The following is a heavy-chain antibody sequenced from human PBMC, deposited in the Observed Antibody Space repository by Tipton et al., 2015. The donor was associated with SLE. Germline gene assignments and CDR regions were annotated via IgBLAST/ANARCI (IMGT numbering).Heavy chain of an antibody. CDR2: IYHSGST. Sequence: TLSLTCAVSGYSISSGYYWGWIRQPPGKGLAWIGSIYHSGSTYYNPSLKSRVTISVDTSKNQFSLKLSSVTAADTAVYYCARHCNDSSGYTTWSDYWGQGTLVTVSS. CDR3: ARHCNDSSGYTTWSDY. D-gene: IGHD3-22*01. J-gene: IGHJ4*02. CDR1: GYSISSGYY. V-gene: IGHV4-38-2*01.